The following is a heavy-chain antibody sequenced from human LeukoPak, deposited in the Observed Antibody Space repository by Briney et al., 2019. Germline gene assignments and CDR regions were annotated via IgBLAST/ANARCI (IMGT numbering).Heavy chain of an antibody. J-gene: IGHJ5*02. CDR1: GGSFSGYY. D-gene: IGHD6-13*01. Sequence: SETLSLTCAVYGGSFSGYYWSWIRQPPGKGLEWIGEINHSGSTNYNPSLKSRVTISVDTSKNQFSLKLSSVAAADTAVYYCARERLIAAAGIHRFDPWGQGTLVTVSS. CDR2: INHSGST. V-gene: IGHV4-34*01. CDR3: ARERLIAAAGIHRFDP.